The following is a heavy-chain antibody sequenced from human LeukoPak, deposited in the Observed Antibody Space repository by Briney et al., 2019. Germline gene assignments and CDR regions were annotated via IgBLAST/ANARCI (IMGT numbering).Heavy chain of an antibody. J-gene: IGHJ5*02. D-gene: IGHD3-9*01. CDR3: ARGRLRYFDWLLLSWFDP. V-gene: IGHV4-34*01. CDR1: GGSFSGYY. CDR2: INHSGST. Sequence: SETLSLTCAVYGGSFSGYYWSWIRQPPGKGLVWIGEINHSGSTNYNPSLKGRVTISVDTAKNQYSLKLSSVTAADTAVYYCARGRLRYFDWLLLSWFDPWGQGTLVTVSS.